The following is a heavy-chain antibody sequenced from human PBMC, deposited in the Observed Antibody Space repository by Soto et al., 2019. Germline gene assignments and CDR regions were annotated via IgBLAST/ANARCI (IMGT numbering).Heavy chain of an antibody. CDR1: GGSISSYY. CDR3: ARDGGSDNGYYYYGMDV. CDR2: IYYSVST. D-gene: IGHD3-16*01. Sequence: PSETLSLTCTVSGGSISSYYWSWIRQPPGKGLEWIGYIYYSVSTNYNPSLKSRVTISVDTSKNQFSLKLSSVTAADTAVYYCARDGGSDNGYYYYGMDVWGQGTKVTVSS. J-gene: IGHJ6*02. V-gene: IGHV4-59*01.